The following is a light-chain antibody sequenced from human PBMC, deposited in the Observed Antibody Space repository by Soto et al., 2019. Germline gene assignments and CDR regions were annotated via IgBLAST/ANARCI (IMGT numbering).Light chain of an antibody. Sequence: EIVLTQSPGTLSLSPGERATLSCRATQSVSSSYLACYQQKPGQAPRLLIYGASSRATGIPDRFSGSGSGTDSTLTISGLEPEDFAVYYCQQYGSSPRTFGQGTKLETK. CDR3: QQYGSSPRT. J-gene: IGKJ2*01. CDR1: QSVSSSY. V-gene: IGKV3-20*01. CDR2: GAS.